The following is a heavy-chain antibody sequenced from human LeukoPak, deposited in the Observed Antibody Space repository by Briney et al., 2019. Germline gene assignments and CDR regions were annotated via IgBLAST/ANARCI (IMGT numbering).Heavy chain of an antibody. J-gene: IGHJ4*02. CDR3: TKGLWAGVSAARD. V-gene: IGHV3-66*01. D-gene: IGHD2-8*01. Sequence: GSLRLSCAASGFTVSSNYMSWVRQAPGKGLEWVSVIYTSGSTYYADSVKGRFTISRDNAQNTLDLQMNSLRTEDTAVYYCTKGLWAGVSAARDWGQGALVTVSS. CDR1: GFTVSSNY. CDR2: IYTSGST.